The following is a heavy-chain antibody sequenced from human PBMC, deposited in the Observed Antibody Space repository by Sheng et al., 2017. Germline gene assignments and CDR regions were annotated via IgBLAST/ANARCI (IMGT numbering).Heavy chain of an antibody. V-gene: IGHV3-74*01. D-gene: IGHD3-16*01. CDR3: TRETDIIGDYWFDS. Sequence: EVQLVESGGGLVLPGRSLRLSCAASGFAFNRYWMNWVRQGPGKGLEWVSRTGGDGSGTFYADSVKGRFTISRDNARNTMYLQMNNLRSEDTAVYFCTRETDIIGDYWFDSWGQGTLVTVSS. CDR2: TGGDGSGT. CDR1: GFAFNRYW. J-gene: IGHJ5*01.